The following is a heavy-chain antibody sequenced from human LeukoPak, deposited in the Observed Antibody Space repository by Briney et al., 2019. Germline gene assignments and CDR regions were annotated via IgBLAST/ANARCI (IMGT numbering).Heavy chain of an antibody. D-gene: IGHD3-16*01. V-gene: IGHV4-39*01. CDR1: GGSISSSSYY. Sequence: PSETLSLTCTVSGGSISSSSYYWGWIRQPPGKGLEWIGSIYYSGSTYYNPSLKSRVTISVDTSKNQFSLKLSSVTAADTAVYSCARHYTLNLTDPGGQGTLVTVSS. J-gene: IGHJ5*02. CDR2: IYYSGST. CDR3: ARHYTLNLTDP.